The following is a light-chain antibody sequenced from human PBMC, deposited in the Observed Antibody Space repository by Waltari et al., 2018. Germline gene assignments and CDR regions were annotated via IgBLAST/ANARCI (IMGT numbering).Light chain of an antibody. CDR1: NIGSKS. J-gene: IGLJ3*02. V-gene: IGLV3-21*02. CDR3: QVWDSSSDHWL. Sequence: SYVLTQPPSVSVAPGQTATITCGGDNIGSKSVHWYQKKPGQAPGLVIFEDSDRPSGIPERLSGSNSDNTDTLSINRVEAGDEADYYCQVWDSSSDHWLFGGGTELTVL. CDR2: EDS.